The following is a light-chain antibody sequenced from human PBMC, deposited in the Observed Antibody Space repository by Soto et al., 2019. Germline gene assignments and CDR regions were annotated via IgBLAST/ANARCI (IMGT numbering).Light chain of an antibody. CDR1: RSIRSY. CDR3: QQYNAFWT. J-gene: IGKJ1*01. V-gene: IGKV1-5*03. CDR2: KAS. Sequence: DIQMTQSPSSLSASVGDRVTITCRASRSIRSYLAWYQQKSGKVPKLLIYKASTLENGVPSRFSGSGSGTEFTLTISGLQPDDFATYYCQQYNAFWTFGQGTKVDIK.